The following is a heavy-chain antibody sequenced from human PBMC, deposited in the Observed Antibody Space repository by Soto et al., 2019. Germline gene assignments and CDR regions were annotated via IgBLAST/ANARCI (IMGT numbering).Heavy chain of an antibody. J-gene: IGHJ6*03. CDR3: ARGEGSSWYYYYYYMDV. V-gene: IGHV1-8*01. CDR2: MNPNSGNT. Sequence: ASVKVSCKASGYTFTSYDINWVRQATGQGLEWMGWMNPNSGNTGYAQKFQGRVTMTRNTSISTAYMELSSLRSEDTAVYYCARGEGSSWYYYYYYMDVWGKGNTVTVSS. CDR1: GYTFTSYD. D-gene: IGHD6-13*01.